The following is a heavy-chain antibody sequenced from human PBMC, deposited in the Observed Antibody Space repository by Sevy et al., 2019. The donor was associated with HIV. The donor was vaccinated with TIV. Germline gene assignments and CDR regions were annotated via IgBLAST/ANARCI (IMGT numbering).Heavy chain of an antibody. V-gene: IGHV4-30-4*01. CDR1: GGSISSGDYY. J-gene: IGHJ4*02. CDR2: IFYSGST. CDR3: ARQRASSGYFYFHS. D-gene: IGHD3-22*01. Sequence: SETLSLTCTVSGGSISSGDYYWSWIRQPPGKGPEWIGYIFYSGSTYFNPSLKSRVTISLDTSKSQFSLRLSSVTAADTAVFYCARQRASSGYFYFHSWGQGTLVTVSS.